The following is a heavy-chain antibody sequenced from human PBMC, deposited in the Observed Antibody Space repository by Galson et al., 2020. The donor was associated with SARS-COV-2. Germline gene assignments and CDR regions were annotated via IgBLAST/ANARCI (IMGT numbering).Heavy chain of an antibody. CDR1: GSTFRKHW. Sequence: GGSLRLPCAAPGSTFRKHWMSWVRQAPGRGPEWLATIKDDGSAKRYVDSVKGRFTISRANAENSLSLQMTSLSVEDTAVYYCVRHALVEFQFVLNWGSSTISGGTVWGRGTLVIV. CDR3: VRHALVEFQFVLNWGSSTISGGTV. CDR2: IKDDGSAK. D-gene: IGHD7-27*01. J-gene: IGHJ4*02. V-gene: IGHV3-7*01.